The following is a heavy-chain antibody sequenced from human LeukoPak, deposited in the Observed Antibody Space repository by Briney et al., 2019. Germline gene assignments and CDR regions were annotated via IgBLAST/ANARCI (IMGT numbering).Heavy chain of an antibody. CDR2: IYYSGST. D-gene: IGHD4-23*01. Sequence: SETLSLTCSVSGGSINSYYWSWIRQPPGKGLEWIGYIYYSGSTNYNPFFKSRVTISVGTSKNQFSLKLNSVTAADTAVYYCARQGPGGQNAFDIWGQGTTVTVSS. J-gene: IGHJ3*02. CDR3: ARQGPGGQNAFDI. CDR1: GGSINSYY. V-gene: IGHV4-59*08.